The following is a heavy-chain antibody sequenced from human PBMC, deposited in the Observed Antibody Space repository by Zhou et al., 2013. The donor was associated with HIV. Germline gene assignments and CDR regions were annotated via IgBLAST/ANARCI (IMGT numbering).Heavy chain of an antibody. CDR3: ARGYRGYSGYERPYYYMDV. V-gene: IGHV1-69*05. CDR1: GGTFSSYA. CDR2: IIPIFGTA. Sequence: QVQLVQSGAEVKKPGSSVKVSCKASGGTFSSYAISWVRQAPGQGLEWMGGIIPIFGTANYAQKFQGRVTITTDESTSTAYMELSSLRSEDTAVYYCARGYRGYSGYERPYYYMDVWGQRGPRVTVSS. D-gene: IGHD5-12*01. J-gene: IGHJ6*03.